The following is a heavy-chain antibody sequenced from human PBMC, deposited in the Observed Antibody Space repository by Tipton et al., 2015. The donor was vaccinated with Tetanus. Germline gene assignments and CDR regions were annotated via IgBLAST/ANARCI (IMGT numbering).Heavy chain of an antibody. D-gene: IGHD6-6*01. J-gene: IGHJ5*02. CDR1: GEALGNGDYY. CDR2: IYYSGDT. CDR3: ARDQGGGRVVRLNWLDP. V-gene: IGHV4-31*02. Sequence: GEALGNGDYYWSWIRQPPGKGLESIGYIYYSGDTYLNPSLESRVSMSVDTSKNQFSLKLTSVTAADAAVYYCARDQGGGRVVRLNWLDPWGQGTLATVSS.